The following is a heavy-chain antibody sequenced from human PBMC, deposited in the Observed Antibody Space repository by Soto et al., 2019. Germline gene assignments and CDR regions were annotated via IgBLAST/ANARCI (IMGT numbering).Heavy chain of an antibody. D-gene: IGHD6-19*01. CDR1: GFTFSSYN. CDR3: AKAPAGIAVFDY. V-gene: IGHV3-30*18. J-gene: IGHJ4*02. Sequence: QVRLVESGGGVVQPGTSLRLSCAASGFTFSSYNMHWVRQAPGKGLEWVAIISYDGSNKNYADSVKGRFTISRDNSKNTLYLLMTSLRPEATAVFYCAKAPAGIAVFDYWGQGTLVTVSS. CDR2: ISYDGSNK.